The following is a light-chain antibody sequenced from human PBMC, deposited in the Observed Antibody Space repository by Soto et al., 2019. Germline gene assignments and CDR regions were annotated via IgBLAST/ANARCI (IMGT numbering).Light chain of an antibody. CDR3: QQYET. V-gene: IGKV1-5*03. J-gene: IGKJ1*01. CDR1: QSISSW. CDR2: KAS. Sequence: DIQMTQSPSTLSASVGDRVTITCRASQSISSWLAWYQQKPGKAPKLLIYKASSLESGVPSRFSGSGSGTEFTLTIRSLQPDDFATYYCQQYETFGKGTKVDIK.